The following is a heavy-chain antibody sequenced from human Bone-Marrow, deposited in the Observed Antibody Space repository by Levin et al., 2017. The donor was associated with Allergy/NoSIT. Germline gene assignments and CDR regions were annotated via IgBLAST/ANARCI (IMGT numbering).Heavy chain of an antibody. Sequence: GASVKVSCEASGFNFYNYAMHWIRQAPGKGLEWISDISGSGATTAYADSVKGRFTISRDNSRNTLYLQMNSLRTDDSALYYCARDGLFDYWGRGTLVTVSS. V-gene: IGHV3-23*01. CDR1: GFNFYNYA. J-gene: IGHJ4*02. CDR2: ISGSGATT. CDR3: ARDGLFDY.